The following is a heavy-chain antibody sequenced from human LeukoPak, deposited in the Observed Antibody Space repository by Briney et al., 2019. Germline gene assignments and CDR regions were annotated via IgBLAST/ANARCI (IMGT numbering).Heavy chain of an antibody. CDR2: ISYDGSNK. CDR3: ANYYDFWSGSLDY. V-gene: IGHV3-30*18. CDR1: GFTFSSYG. D-gene: IGHD3-3*01. Sequence: PGRSLRLSCAASGFTFSSYGMHWVRQAPGKGLEWVAVISYDGSNKYYADSVKGRFTISRDNSKNTLYLQMNNLRAEDTAVYYCANYYDFWSGSLDYWGQGTLVTVSS. J-gene: IGHJ4*02.